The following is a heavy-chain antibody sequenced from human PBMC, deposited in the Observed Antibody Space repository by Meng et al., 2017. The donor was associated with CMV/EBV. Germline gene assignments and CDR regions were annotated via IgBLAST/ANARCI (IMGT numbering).Heavy chain of an antibody. V-gene: IGHV3-21*01. Sequence: GESLKISCAASGFTFSSYSMNWVRQAPGKGLEWVSPISSSSSYIYYADSVKGRFTISRDNAKNSLYLQMNSLRAEDTAVYYCARGGLLGYCTNGVCSSYYGMDVWGQGTTVTVSS. CDR1: GFTFSSYS. CDR3: ARGGLLGYCTNGVCSSYYGMDV. CDR2: ISSSSSYI. D-gene: IGHD2-8*01. J-gene: IGHJ6*02.